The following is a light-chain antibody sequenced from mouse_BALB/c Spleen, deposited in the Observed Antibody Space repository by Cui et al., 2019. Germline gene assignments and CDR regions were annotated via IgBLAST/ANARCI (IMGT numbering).Light chain of an antibody. CDR1: SSVSY. CDR2: DTS. CDR3: QQWSSYT. J-gene: IGKJ2*01. V-gene: IGKV4-55*01. Sequence: QIVLTQSPAIMSASPGEKVTMTCSASSSVSYMYWYQQKPGSSPSLLIYDTSNLASGVPVRFSGSGSGTSYSLTISRMEAEDAATYYCQQWSSYTFGGGTKLEIK.